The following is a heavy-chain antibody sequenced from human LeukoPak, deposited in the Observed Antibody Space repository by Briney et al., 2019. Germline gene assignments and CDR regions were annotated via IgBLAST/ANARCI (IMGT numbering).Heavy chain of an antibody. CDR1: GYTFTNFE. CDR3: ARVAPQWLAPIDY. Sequence: ASVKVSCKASGYTFTNFEVNWVRQAAGQGLEGMGWMKPNSGNSGFAQKFQGRVTITSDNSISTAYMEVSGLTPDDTAVYFCARVAPQWLAPIDYWGQGTLVIVSS. V-gene: IGHV1-8*03. J-gene: IGHJ4*02. D-gene: IGHD6-19*01. CDR2: MKPNSGNS.